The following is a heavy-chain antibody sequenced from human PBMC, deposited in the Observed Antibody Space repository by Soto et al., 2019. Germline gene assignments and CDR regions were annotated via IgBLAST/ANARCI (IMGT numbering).Heavy chain of an antibody. V-gene: IGHV3-73*01. CDR3: TRHSYDFWSGYSTFDY. Sequence: GGSLRLSCAASGFTFSCSAMHWVRQASGKGLEWVGRIRSKANSYATAYAASVKGRFTISRDDSKNTAYLQMNSLKTEDTAVYYCTRHSYDFWSGYSTFDYWGQGTLVTSPQ. CDR1: GFTFSCSA. J-gene: IGHJ4*02. D-gene: IGHD3-3*01. CDR2: IRSKANSYAT.